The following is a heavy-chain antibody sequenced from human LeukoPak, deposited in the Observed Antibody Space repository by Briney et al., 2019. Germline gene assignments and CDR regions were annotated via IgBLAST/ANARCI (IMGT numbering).Heavy chain of an antibody. D-gene: IGHD3-3*01. J-gene: IGHJ4*02. CDR1: GVSFSGYY. V-gene: IGHV4-34*01. Sequence: SETLSLTCAVYGVSFSGYYWSWIRQPPGKGLEWIGEINHSGSTNYNPSLKSRVTISVDTSKNQFSLKLSSVTAADTAVYYCARDLSGSGYIDYWGQGTLVTVSS. CDR3: ARDLSGSGYIDY. CDR2: INHSGST.